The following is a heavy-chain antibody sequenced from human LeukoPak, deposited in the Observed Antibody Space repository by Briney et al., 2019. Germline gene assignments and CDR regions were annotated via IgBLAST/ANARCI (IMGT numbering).Heavy chain of an antibody. CDR3: ARDESSRDDSGGYHY. CDR1: SASVTSHQ. CDR2: VHFSGST. J-gene: IGHJ4*02. V-gene: IGHV4-4*07. Sequence: SETLSPTCALSSASVTSHQWAWIRQPAGKGLEWVGRVHFSGSTNYNPSLGSRVALSLDKSKNELSLTLKSVSAADTAVYFCARDESSRDDSGGYHYWGRGVLVTVSS. D-gene: IGHD3-22*01.